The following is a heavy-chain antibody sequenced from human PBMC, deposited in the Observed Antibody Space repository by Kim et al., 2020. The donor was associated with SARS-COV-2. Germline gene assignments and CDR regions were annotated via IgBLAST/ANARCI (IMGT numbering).Heavy chain of an antibody. V-gene: IGHV3-30*04. CDR2: ISYDGSNK. D-gene: IGHD3-10*01. Sequence: GGSLRLSCAASGFTFSSYAMHWVRQAPGKGLEWVAVISYDGSNKYYADSVKGRFTISRDNSKNTLYLQMNSLRAEDTAVYYCARDIRYYYGSGSHGGYYYYGMDVWGQGTTVTVSS. CDR1: GFTFSSYA. CDR3: ARDIRYYYGSGSHGGYYYYGMDV. J-gene: IGHJ6*02.